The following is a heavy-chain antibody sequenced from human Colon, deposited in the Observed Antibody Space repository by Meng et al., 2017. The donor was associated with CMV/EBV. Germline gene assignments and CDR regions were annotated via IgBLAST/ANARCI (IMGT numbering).Heavy chain of an antibody. CDR2: IYPSTGGI. V-gene: IGHV1-2*02. J-gene: IGHJ4*02. CDR3: ARSRTSGYHPKSFDY. CDR1: GYTFTDYY. D-gene: IGHD3-22*01. Sequence: ASVKVSCKASGYTFTDYYIHWVRQAPGQGLEWMGWIYPSTGGINYAQNFQGRVTMTRDTSISTAYMQLSRLRSDDTAVYYCARSRTSGYHPKSFDYWGQGTTVTVSS.